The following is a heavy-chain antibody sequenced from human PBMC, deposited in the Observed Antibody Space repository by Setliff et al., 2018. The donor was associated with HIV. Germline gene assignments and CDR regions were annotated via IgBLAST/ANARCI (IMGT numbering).Heavy chain of an antibody. V-gene: IGHV4-61*09. J-gene: IGHJ4*02. Sequence: TLSLTCSVSGGSISSGSYYWSWIRQPAGKGLGWIGHIYTSGSTNYNPSLKSRVTMSVDTSKNQFSLKLSSVTAADTAVYYCARFAYYSDSGGYYHHWGQGALVTVS. CDR1: GGSISSGSYY. CDR2: IYTSGST. CDR3: ARFAYYSDSGGYYHH. D-gene: IGHD3-22*01.